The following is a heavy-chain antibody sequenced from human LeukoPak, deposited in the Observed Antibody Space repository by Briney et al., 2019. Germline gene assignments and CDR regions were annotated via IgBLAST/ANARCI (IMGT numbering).Heavy chain of an antibody. CDR2: ISATGDST. V-gene: IGHV3-23*01. D-gene: IGHD3-10*01. CDR1: GXTFRNYG. J-gene: IGHJ4*02. CDR3: AKTKDYYGSGDAR. Sequence: PGGSLRLSCAASGXTFRNYGMSWARQAPGKGLEWVSGISATGDSTYYADSVKGRFTISRDNSKNTLYLQMNSLRAEDTAVYYCAKTKDYYGSGDARWGQGILVTVSS.